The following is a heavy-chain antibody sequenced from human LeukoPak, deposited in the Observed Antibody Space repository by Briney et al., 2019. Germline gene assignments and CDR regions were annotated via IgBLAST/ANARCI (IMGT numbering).Heavy chain of an antibody. CDR2: INHSGST. CDR3: ASAPRDGYSYGVDY. J-gene: IGHJ4*02. CDR1: GGSFSGYY. D-gene: IGHD5-18*01. Sequence: PSETLSLTCAVYGGSFSGYYWSWIRQPPGKGLEWIGEINHSGSTNYIPSLKSRVTISVDTSKNQFSLKLSSVTAADTAVYYCASAPRDGYSYGVDYWGQGTLVTVSS. V-gene: IGHV4-34*01.